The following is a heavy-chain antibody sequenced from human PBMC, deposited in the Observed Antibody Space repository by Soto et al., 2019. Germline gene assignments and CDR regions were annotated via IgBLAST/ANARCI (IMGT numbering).Heavy chain of an antibody. V-gene: IGHV4-34*01. Sequence: SETLSLTCAVYGGSFGGYYWSWIRQPPGKGLEWIGEINHSGSTNYNPSLKSRVTISVDTSKNQFSLKLSSVTAADTAVYYCSGDNWNEARYYFDDWCKGTLVSVSS. CDR1: GGSFGGYY. D-gene: IGHD1-20*01. CDR2: INHSGST. J-gene: IGHJ4*02. CDR3: SGDNWNEARYYFDD.